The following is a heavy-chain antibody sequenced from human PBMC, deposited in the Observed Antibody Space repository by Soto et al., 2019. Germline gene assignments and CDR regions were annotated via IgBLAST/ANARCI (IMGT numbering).Heavy chain of an antibody. J-gene: IGHJ4*02. Sequence: QITLKESGPTLVKPTQTLMLTCTFSGFSLSSPAVGVNWIRQPPGKALEWLALIYWNDNNQYSPSLRSRLTITKDTSKNQVVLTMTNVDPADTATYYCAHGSGWLSDYWGQGTLVTVSS. CDR1: GFSLSSPAVG. V-gene: IGHV2-5*01. CDR3: AHGSGWLSDY. CDR2: IYWNDNN. D-gene: IGHD6-19*01.